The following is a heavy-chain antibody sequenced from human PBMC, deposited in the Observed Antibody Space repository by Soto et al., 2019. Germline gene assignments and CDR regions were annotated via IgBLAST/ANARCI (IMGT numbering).Heavy chain of an antibody. CDR3: ARGLYYDFWSGSESFDY. J-gene: IGHJ4*02. CDR1: GFTFSSYW. Sequence: PGGSLRLSCAASGFTFSSYWMSWVRQAPGKGLEWVANIKQDGSEKYYVVSVKGRFPISRDNAKNSLYLQMSSLRAEDTVFFYCARGLYYDFWSGSESFDYWGQGTLVTVSS. V-gene: IGHV3-7*01. CDR2: IKQDGSEK. D-gene: IGHD3-3*01.